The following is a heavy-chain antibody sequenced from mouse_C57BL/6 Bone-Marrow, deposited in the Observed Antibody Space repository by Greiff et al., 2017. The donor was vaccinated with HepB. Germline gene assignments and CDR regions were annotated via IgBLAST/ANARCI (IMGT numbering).Heavy chain of an antibody. V-gene: IGHV5-4*01. CDR3: GRDLGGGYFDY. J-gene: IGHJ2*01. Sequence: EVQGVESGGGLVKPGGSLKLSCAASGFTFSSYAMSWVRQTPEKRLEWVATISDGGSYTYYPDNVKGRFTLSRDKSKNNLYLQMSHLKSEDTAMYYCGRDLGGGYFDYWGQGTTLTVSS. D-gene: IGHD1-1*02. CDR2: ISDGGSYT. CDR1: GFTFSSYA.